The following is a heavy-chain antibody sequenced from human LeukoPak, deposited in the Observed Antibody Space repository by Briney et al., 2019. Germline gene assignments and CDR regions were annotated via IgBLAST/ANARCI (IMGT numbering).Heavy chain of an antibody. CDR3: ARDQGCTSTDCYSLFFHY. CDR2: IWYDGSNK. Sequence: PGGSLRLSCAASGFTFISYGMSWVRQAPGKGLEWVALIWYDGSNKYYADSVKDRFTISRDNYKNTLYLQMNSLRAEDTAVYYCARDQGCTSTDCYSLFFHYWGQGTLVTVSS. D-gene: IGHD2-2*01. V-gene: IGHV3-33*08. CDR1: GFTFISYG. J-gene: IGHJ4*02.